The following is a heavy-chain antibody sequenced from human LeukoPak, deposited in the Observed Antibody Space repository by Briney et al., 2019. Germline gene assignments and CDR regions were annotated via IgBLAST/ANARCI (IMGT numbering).Heavy chain of an antibody. Sequence: PGGSLRLSCAASGFNFRDYYMSWIRQAPGKGLEWVSYSSGSGSTIYYADSVKGRFTISRDNSKNTLYLQMNSLRAEDTAVYYCAKDLRWFGELLPGWLVDYWGQGTLVTVSS. CDR3: AKDLRWFGELLPGWLVDY. V-gene: IGHV3-11*01. J-gene: IGHJ4*02. CDR1: GFNFRDYY. D-gene: IGHD3-10*01. CDR2: SSGSGSTI.